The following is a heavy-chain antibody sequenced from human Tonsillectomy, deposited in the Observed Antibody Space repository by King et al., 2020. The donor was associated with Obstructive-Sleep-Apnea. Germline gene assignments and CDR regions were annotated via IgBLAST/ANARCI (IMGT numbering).Heavy chain of an antibody. Sequence: HVQLVESGGGLVKPGGSLRLSCAASGFSFSDYYMAWIRQAPGKGLEWVSCLSSTGSTIYYADSVKGRFTISRDNAKNSLYLQMNSLRAEDTAVFSCARVIVGGAGTGIDAFDIWGQGTMVTVSS. CDR1: GFSFSDYY. CDR3: ARVIVGGAGTGIDAFDI. V-gene: IGHV3-11*01. J-gene: IGHJ3*02. D-gene: IGHD3-10*01. CDR2: LSSTGSTI.